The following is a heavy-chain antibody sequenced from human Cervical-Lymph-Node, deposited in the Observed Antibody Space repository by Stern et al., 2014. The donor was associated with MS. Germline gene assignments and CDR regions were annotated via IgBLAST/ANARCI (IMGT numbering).Heavy chain of an antibody. CDR2: IIPSLHMT. D-gene: IGHD2-8*01. V-gene: IGHV1-69*09. Sequence: VKLVESGAEVKKPGSSGRVSCTSSGGTFSTSTTSWVRQAPGQGLEWVGRIIPSLHMTNYAQKFQGRVTISADYMELNSLTSEDTAVYYCARWDETHGRDYWGQGTLVTVSS. J-gene: IGHJ4*02. CDR1: GGTFSTST. CDR3: ARWDETHGRDY.